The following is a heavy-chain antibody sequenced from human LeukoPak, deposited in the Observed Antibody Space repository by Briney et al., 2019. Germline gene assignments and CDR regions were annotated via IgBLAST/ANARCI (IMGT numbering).Heavy chain of an antibody. J-gene: IGHJ4*02. CDR2: ISAYNGNT. CDR3: ARDRGGGYSSSWYRIDY. CDR1: GYTFTSYG. Sequence: GASVKVSCKASGYTFTSYGISWVRQAPGQGLEWMGWISAYNGNTNYAQKLQGRVTMTTDTSTSTAYMELRSLRSDDTAVYYCARDRGGGYSSSWYRIDYWGQGTLLTASA. V-gene: IGHV1-18*01. D-gene: IGHD6-13*01.